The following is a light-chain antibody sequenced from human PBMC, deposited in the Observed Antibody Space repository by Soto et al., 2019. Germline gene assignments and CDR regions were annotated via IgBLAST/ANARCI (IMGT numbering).Light chain of an antibody. CDR2: GAS. Sequence: ETVLTQSPGTLSLSPGERATLSCRASQSVRSSFLAWYQQKPGQAPRLLIYGASSRATGISDRFSGSGSGTDFTLTISRLEPEDFAVYYCQQYGSSPGGTFGQGTKLEIK. CDR1: QSVRSSF. CDR3: QQYGSSPGGT. J-gene: IGKJ2*02. V-gene: IGKV3-20*01.